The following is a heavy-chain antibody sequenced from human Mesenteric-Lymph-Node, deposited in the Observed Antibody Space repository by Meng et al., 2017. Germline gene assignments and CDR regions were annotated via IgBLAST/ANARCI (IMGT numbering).Heavy chain of an antibody. V-gene: IGHV4-34*01. J-gene: IGHJ6*02. CDR1: GGSFSGYY. Sequence: ESLKISCAVYGGSFSGYYWSWIRQPPGKGLEWIGEINHSGSTNYNPSLKSRVTISVDTSKNQFSLKLSSVTAADTAVYYCARDLFYYDSSGYYSYYYYYGMDVWGQGTTVTVSS. CDR2: INHSGST. CDR3: ARDLFYYDSSGYYSYYYYYGMDV. D-gene: IGHD3-22*01.